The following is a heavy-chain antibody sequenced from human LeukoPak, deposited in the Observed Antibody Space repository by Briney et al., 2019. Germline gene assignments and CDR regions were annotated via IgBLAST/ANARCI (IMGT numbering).Heavy chain of an antibody. V-gene: IGHV3-74*01. CDR1: GITFSSYW. Sequence: RGGSLRLSCAASGITFSSYWMHWVRQAPGKGLVWVSRINSDGISTNYADSVKGRFTISRDNAKNTLYLQMNSLRAEDTAVYYCARGVRYGALDIWGQGTMVTVSS. D-gene: IGHD5-18*01. CDR2: INSDGIST. CDR3: ARGVRYGALDI. J-gene: IGHJ3*02.